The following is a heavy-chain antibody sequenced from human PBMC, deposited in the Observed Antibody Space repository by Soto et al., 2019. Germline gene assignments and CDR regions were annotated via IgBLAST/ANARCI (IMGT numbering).Heavy chain of an antibody. CDR3: TRDQGGSYDSWFDP. CDR2: ISSGSDFI. V-gene: IGHV3-21*06. CDR1: FSMYS. Sequence: ESGGGLVKPGGSLRLSCNFSFSMYSMAWVRQAPGKGLEWVASISSGSDFIKYADSVKGRFTISRDNTKNSVSLQMSSLRVEDTAMYDCTRDQGGSYDSWFDPWGRGTLVTVSS. J-gene: IGHJ5*02. D-gene: IGHD1-26*01.